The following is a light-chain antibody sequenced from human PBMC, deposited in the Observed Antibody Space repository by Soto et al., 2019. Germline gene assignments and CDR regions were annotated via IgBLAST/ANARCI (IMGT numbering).Light chain of an antibody. CDR3: QQYNNWPRT. Sequence: EIVMAQPPATPSVSPGERATLSCRSSQSVSRYLAWYQHQPGQAPRLLIYGASTRATGIPARFSGSGSGTEFTLTISSLQSEDFAVYYCQQYNNWPRTFGQGTKVDIK. J-gene: IGKJ1*01. V-gene: IGKV3-15*01. CDR1: QSVSRY. CDR2: GAS.